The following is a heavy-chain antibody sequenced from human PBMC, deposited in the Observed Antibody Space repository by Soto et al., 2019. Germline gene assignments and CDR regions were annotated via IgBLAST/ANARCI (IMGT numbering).Heavy chain of an antibody. CDR1: GYTLTELS. CDR2: FDPEDGET. V-gene: IGHV1-24*01. J-gene: IGHJ6*02. CDR3: AVFWSGYVPPRYYYGMDV. Sequence: ASVKVSCKVSGYTLTELSMHWVRQAPGKGLEWMGGFDPEDGETIYAQKFQGRVTMTEDTSTDTAYMELSSLRSEDTAVYYCAVFWSGYVPPRYYYGMDVWGQGTTVTVS. D-gene: IGHD3-3*01.